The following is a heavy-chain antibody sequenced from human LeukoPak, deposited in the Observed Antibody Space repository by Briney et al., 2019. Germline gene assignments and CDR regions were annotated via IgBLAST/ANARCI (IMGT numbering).Heavy chain of an antibody. CDR2: IYYSGST. V-gene: IGHV4-59*01. Sequence: SETLSLTCTVSGGSISSYYWSWIRQPPGKGLEWIGYIYYSGSTNYNPSLKSRVTISVDTSKNQFSLKLSSVTAADTAVYYCARHGDSVPPFRYYYYYGMDVWGQGTTVTVSS. D-gene: IGHD1-1*01. J-gene: IGHJ6*02. CDR3: ARHGDSVPPFRYYYYYGMDV. CDR1: GGSISSYY.